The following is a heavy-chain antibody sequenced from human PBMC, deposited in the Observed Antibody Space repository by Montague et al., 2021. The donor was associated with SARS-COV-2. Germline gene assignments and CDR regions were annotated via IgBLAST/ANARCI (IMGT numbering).Heavy chain of an antibody. Sequence: TLSLTCTVSGGSISSGGYYWSWIRQHPGKGLEWIGYIYYSGSTYYNPSLKSRVTISVDTSKNKFSLKLSSVTAADTAVYYCARATPGYCSSTSCYTGHAFDIWGQGTMVTVSS. D-gene: IGHD2-2*02. CDR1: GGSISSGGYY. CDR3: ARATPGYCSSTSCYTGHAFDI. CDR2: IYYSGST. J-gene: IGHJ3*02. V-gene: IGHV4-31*03.